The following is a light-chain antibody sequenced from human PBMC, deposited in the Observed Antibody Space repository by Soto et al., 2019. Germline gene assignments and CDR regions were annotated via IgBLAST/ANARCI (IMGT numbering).Light chain of an antibody. CDR2: DAS. V-gene: IGKV3-11*01. CDR3: QQRSDWPPS. J-gene: IGKJ3*01. CDR1: QSVRNY. Sequence: EIVLTQSPATLSLSPGERATLSCRASQSVRNYLAWYQQKPGQVPRLLIYDASNRAAGTPARFSGSGSGTDFTLTISSLEPEDFALYFCQQRSDWPPSFGPGTKVDIK.